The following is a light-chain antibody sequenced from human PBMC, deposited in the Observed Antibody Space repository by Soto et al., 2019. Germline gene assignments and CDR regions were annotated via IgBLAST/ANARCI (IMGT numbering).Light chain of an antibody. CDR1: QDIRND. J-gene: IGKJ2*01. CDR2: GAS. CDR3: LQDYNYPFT. Sequence: AIQMTQSPSSLSASVGDRVTITCRASQDIRNDLGWYQQKSGRPPKLLIYGASTLQSGVPSRFSGSRSGTDFTLTISSLQPEDFAAYYCLQDYNYPFTFGQGTKLDIK. V-gene: IGKV1-6*01.